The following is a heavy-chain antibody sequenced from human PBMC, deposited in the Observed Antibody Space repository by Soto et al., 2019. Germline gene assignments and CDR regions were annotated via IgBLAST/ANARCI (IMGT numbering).Heavy chain of an antibody. CDR3: ARAPDWLLSFDY. D-gene: IGHD3-9*01. CDR2: ISSSGSTI. V-gene: IGHV3-48*03. CDR1: GFTFSSYE. Sequence: GGSLRLSCAASGFTFSSYEMNWVRQAPGKGLEWVSYISSSGSTIYYADSVKGRFTIPRDNAKNSLYLQMNSLRAEDTAVYYCARAPDWLLSFDYWGQGTLVTVSS. J-gene: IGHJ4*02.